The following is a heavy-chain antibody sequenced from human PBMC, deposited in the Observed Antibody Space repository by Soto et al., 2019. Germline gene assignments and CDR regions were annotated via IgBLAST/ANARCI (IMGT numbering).Heavy chain of an antibody. J-gene: IGHJ5*02. D-gene: IGHD3-10*01. Sequence: SETLSLTCTVSGDSISSYYWSWIRQPPGKGLEWIGYIYYSGSTNYNPSLKSRVTISVDTPKNQFSLKLSSVTAADTAVYYCARYGSGSSVWFDPWGQGTLVTV. CDR2: IYYSGST. CDR1: GDSISSYY. CDR3: ARYGSGSSVWFDP. V-gene: IGHV4-59*01.